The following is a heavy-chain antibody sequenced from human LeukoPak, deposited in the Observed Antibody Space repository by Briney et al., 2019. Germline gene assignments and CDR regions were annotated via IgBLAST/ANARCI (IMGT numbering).Heavy chain of an antibody. CDR3: AREDDGFRYYFDY. Sequence: GASVKVSCKASGYSFTDYYIHWVRQAPGQGLQWMGWINPNSGATNYAQKFQGRVTMTRDTSVSTAYMELSRLKSDDSAVYFCAREDDGFRYYFDYWGQGTLVTVSS. CDR1: GYSFTDYY. V-gene: IGHV1-2*02. J-gene: IGHJ4*02. D-gene: IGHD4/OR15-4a*01. CDR2: INPNSGAT.